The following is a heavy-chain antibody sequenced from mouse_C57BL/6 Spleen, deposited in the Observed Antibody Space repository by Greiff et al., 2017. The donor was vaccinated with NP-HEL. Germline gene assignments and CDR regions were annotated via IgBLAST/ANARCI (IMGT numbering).Heavy chain of an antibody. Sequence: EVQVVESGGGLVKPGGSLKLSCAASGFTFSSYTMSWVRQTPEKRLEWVATISGGGGNTYYPDSVKGRFTISRDNAKNTLYLQMSSLRSEDTALYYCARHPYYYYAMDYWGQGTSVTVSS. CDR3: ARHPYYYYAMDY. D-gene: IGHD1-1*01. V-gene: IGHV5-9*01. J-gene: IGHJ4*01. CDR1: GFTFSSYT. CDR2: ISGGGGNT.